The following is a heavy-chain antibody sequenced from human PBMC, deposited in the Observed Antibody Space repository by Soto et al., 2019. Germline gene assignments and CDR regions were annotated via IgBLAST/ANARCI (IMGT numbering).Heavy chain of an antibody. Sequence: PGGSLRLSCAASGFTFSSYGMHWVRQAPGKGLEWVAVLSYDVSSKYYADSVKGRFTISRDNSKNTLYLQMNSLRAEDMAVYYCAKAPTQVERYFDYWGQGTLVTVSS. CDR3: AKAPTQVERYFDY. CDR2: LSYDVSSK. J-gene: IGHJ4*02. V-gene: IGHV3-30*18. CDR1: GFTFSSYG.